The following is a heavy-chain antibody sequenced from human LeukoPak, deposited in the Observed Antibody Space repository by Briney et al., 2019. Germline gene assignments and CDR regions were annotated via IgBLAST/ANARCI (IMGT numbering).Heavy chain of an antibody. CDR2: IYSGGST. J-gene: IGHJ4*02. CDR1: GFTVTSNY. Sequence: PGGSLRLSCAASGFTVTSNYMSWVRQAPGKGLEWVSVIYSGGSTYYADSVKGRFTISRDNAKNSLYLQMNSLRAEDTAVYYCARYVRGVSQYYFDYWGQGTLVTVSS. V-gene: IGHV3-66*01. D-gene: IGHD3-10*02. CDR3: ARYVRGVSQYYFDY.